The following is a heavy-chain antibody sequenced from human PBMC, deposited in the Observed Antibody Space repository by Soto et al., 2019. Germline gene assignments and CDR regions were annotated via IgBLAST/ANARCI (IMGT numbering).Heavy chain of an antibody. D-gene: IGHD6-19*01. Sequence: PSLPMSVTCTVSGGSITSSSCYWGRIRQPPGKGLEWIGSTYYSGSTYYNPSLKSRVTISVDTSKNQFSLKLSSVTAADTAVYYCATKTGGGWEDGMDVWGQGTTVTVSS. CDR3: ATKTGGGWEDGMDV. CDR1: GGSITSSSCY. J-gene: IGHJ6*02. V-gene: IGHV4-39*01. CDR2: TYYSGST.